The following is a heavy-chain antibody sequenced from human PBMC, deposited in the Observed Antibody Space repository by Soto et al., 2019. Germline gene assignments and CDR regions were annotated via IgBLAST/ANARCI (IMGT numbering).Heavy chain of an antibody. CDR1: GGSISSYY. CDR3: ARSIAAGRPYYYGMDV. J-gene: IGHJ6*02. V-gene: IGHV4-59*01. Sequence: PSETLSLTCTVSGGSISSYYWSWIRQPPGKGLEWIGYIYYSGSTNYNPSLKSRVTISVDTSKNQFSLKLSSVTAADTAVYYCARSIAAGRPYYYGMDVWGQGTTVTVSS. CDR2: IYYSGST. D-gene: IGHD6-13*01.